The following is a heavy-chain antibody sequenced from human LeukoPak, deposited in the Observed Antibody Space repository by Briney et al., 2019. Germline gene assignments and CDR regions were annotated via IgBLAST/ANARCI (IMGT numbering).Heavy chain of an antibody. CDR1: GYTFTSYG. CDR2: ISAYNGNT. V-gene: IGHV1-18*01. J-gene: IGHJ4*02. Sequence: ASVKVSCKASGYTFTSYGISWVRQAPGQGLEWMGWISAYNGNTNYAQKLQGRVTMTTDTSTSTAYMELRSLGSDDTAVYYCARVRYYYDSSGYYDYWGQGTLVTVSS. D-gene: IGHD3-22*01. CDR3: ARVRYYYDSSGYYDY.